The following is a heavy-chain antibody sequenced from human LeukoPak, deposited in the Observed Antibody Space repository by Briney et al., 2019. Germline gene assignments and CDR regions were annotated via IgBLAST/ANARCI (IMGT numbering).Heavy chain of an antibody. D-gene: IGHD5-12*01. Sequence: ASVKVSCKASGYTFTSYGISWGGQAPGQGLEGRGWISAYNGNTNYAQKLQGRVTMTTDTSTSTAYMELRSLRSDDAAVYYCARDRGGYGPPLDYWGQGTLVTVSS. CDR3: ARDRGGYGPPLDY. V-gene: IGHV1-18*01. CDR1: GYTFTSYG. CDR2: ISAYNGNT. J-gene: IGHJ4*02.